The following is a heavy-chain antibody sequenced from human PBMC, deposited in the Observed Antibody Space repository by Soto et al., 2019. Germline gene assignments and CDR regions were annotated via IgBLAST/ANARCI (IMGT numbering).Heavy chain of an antibody. D-gene: IGHD3-9*01. Sequence: GASVKVSCKASGYTFTSYGISWVRQAPGQGLEWMGWISAYNGNTNYAQKLQGRVTMTTDTSTSTAYMELRSLRSDDTAVYYCARDFGWNLTYYYYYMDVWGKGTTVTVS. J-gene: IGHJ6*03. CDR3: ARDFGWNLTYYYYYMDV. V-gene: IGHV1-18*01. CDR2: ISAYNGNT. CDR1: GYTFTSYG.